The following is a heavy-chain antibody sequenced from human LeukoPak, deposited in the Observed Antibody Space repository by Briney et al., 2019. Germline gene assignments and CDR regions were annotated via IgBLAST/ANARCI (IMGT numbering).Heavy chain of an antibody. V-gene: IGHV4-39*01. CDR3: AAYWGSYRYFDR. Sequence: SETLSLTCTVSGGSISSSSYYWGWIRQPPGKGLEWIGSIYYSGSTYYTPSLKSQVTISVGTSKNQFSLKLSSVTAADTAVYYCAAYWGSYRYFDRWGQGTLVTVSS. D-gene: IGHD3-16*02. J-gene: IGHJ4*02. CDR2: IYYSGST. CDR1: GGSISSSSYY.